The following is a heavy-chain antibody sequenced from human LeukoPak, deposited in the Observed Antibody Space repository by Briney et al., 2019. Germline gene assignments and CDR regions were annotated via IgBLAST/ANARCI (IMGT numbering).Heavy chain of an antibody. D-gene: IGHD4/OR15-4a*01. Sequence: GGSLRLSCAASGFTFSSYAMSWVRQAPGKGLEWVSAMSGSGGSTYYADSVKGRFTISRDNSKNTLYLQMNSLRAEDTAVYYCAKRADYGGTSWDDYWGQGTLVTVSS. CDR3: AKRADYGGTSWDDY. CDR2: MSGSGGST. V-gene: IGHV3-23*01. J-gene: IGHJ4*02. CDR1: GFTFSSYA.